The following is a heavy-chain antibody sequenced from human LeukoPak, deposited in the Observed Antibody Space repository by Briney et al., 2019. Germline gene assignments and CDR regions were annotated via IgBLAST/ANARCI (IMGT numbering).Heavy chain of an antibody. J-gene: IGHJ4*02. CDR1: GFIFSTYS. D-gene: IGHD3-3*01. CDR2: ISTTGST. Sequence: PGGSLRLSCAASGFIFSTYSMNWVRQAPGKGLEWIGRISTTGSTYYNPSFQSRVTMSADPSKTLFFLRLRSVTAADTAVYYCARSPSTIGWNWGYYFDYWGQGSLVTVSS. CDR3: ARSPSTIGWNWGYYFDY. V-gene: IGHV4-59*10.